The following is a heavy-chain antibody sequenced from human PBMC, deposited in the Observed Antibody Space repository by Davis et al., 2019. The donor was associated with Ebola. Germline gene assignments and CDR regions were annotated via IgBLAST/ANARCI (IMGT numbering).Heavy chain of an antibody. CDR1: GFTFSSSA. D-gene: IGHD1-26*01. CDR2: IGGSGGSI. Sequence: GGSLRLSCAASGFTFSSSAMSWGRQAPGKGLEWVSSIGGSGGSIYYADSVKGRFTISRDNSKNTLYLQMNSLRAEDTAVYYCAKAGHCGNYCSFDSLSQGTLVTVSS. CDR3: AKAGHCGNYCSFDS. J-gene: IGHJ4*02. V-gene: IGHV3-23*01.